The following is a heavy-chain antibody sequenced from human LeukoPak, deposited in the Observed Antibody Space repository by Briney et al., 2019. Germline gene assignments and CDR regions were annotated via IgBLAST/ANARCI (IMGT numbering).Heavy chain of an antibody. CDR2: VNQDTTEA. CDR3: VTSEVTGSGLGC. D-gene: IGHD1-1*01. J-gene: IGHJ4*02. V-gene: IGHV3-7*02. Sequence: GKSLTLSCAASGFAFSTYWMSWVRQSPGKGLEWLANVNQDTTEAYYVDSVKGRFSVSRDSAKNSLYLHMGSLTADDTAVYYCVTSEVTGSGLGCWGQGTLVTVS. CDR1: GFAFSTYW.